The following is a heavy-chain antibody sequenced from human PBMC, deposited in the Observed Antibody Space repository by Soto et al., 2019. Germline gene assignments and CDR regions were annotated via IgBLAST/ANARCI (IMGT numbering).Heavy chain of an antibody. CDR2: ISSSSSTI. V-gene: IGHV3-48*01. Sequence: GGSLRPSCAASGFTFSSYSMNRVRQAPGKGLEWVSYISSSSSTIYYADSVKGRFTISRDNAKNSLYLQMNSLRAEDTAVYYCAREGYCSGGSCYSVIYYYYYGMDVWGQGTTVTVSS. CDR1: GFTFSSYS. D-gene: IGHD2-15*01. J-gene: IGHJ6*02. CDR3: AREGYCSGGSCYSVIYYYYYGMDV.